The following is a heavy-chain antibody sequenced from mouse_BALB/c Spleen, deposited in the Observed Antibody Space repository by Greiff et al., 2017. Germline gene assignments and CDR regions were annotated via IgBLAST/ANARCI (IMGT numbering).Heavy chain of an antibody. CDR2: IFPGTGTT. V-gene: IGHV1S132*01. CDR1: GYTFTSYW. Sequence: QVQLQQSGAELVKPGASVKLSCKTSGYTFTSYWIQWVKQRPGQGLGWIGEIFPGTGTTYYNEKFKGKATLTIDTSSSTAYMQLSSLTSEDSAVYFCARYLPYYDSSGYYFDYWGQGTTLTVSS. J-gene: IGHJ2*01. D-gene: IGHD1-1*01. CDR3: ARYLPYYDSSGYYFDY.